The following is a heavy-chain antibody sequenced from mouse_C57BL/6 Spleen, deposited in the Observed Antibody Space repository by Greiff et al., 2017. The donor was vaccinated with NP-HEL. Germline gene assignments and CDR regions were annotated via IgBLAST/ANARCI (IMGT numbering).Heavy chain of an antibody. V-gene: IGHV5-4*01. J-gene: IGHJ3*01. CDR1: GFTFSSYA. CDR2: ISDGGSYT. D-gene: IGHD4-1*01. CDR3: ARGLGRFAY. Sequence: EVQLVESGGGLVKPGGSLKLSCAASGFTFSSYAMSWVRQTPEKRLEWVATISDGGSYTYYPDNVKGRFTISRDNAKNNLYLQMSHLKSEDTAMYYCARGLGRFAYWGQGTLVTVSA.